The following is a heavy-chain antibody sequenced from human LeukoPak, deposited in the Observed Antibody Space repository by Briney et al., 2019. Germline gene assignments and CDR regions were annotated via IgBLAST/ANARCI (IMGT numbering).Heavy chain of an antibody. V-gene: IGHV1-46*01. Sequence: ASVKVSCKASGYTFTGYYMHWVRQAPGQGLEWMGLINPSGGSTSYAQKFQGRVTMTRDTSTSTVYMELSSLRSEDTAVYYCARGSRSYRHQNNWFDPWGQGTLVTVSS. CDR1: GYTFTGYY. CDR2: INPSGGST. D-gene: IGHD3-16*02. CDR3: ARGSRSYRHQNNWFDP. J-gene: IGHJ5*02.